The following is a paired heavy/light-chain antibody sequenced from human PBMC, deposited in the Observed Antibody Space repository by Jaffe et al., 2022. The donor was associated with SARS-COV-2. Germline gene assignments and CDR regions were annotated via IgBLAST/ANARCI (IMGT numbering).Heavy chain of an antibody. CDR3: VRDLPYCTGTDCYLEPYRYFHH. CDR2: IKQDGSEQ. Sequence: EVHLVESGGGLVQPGGSLRLSCAASGFTFSSNWMTWVRQAPGRGLEWVANIKQDGSEQYYVDSVKGRFTISRDNAKNSLYLQMNSLRAEDTATYYCVRDLPYCTGTDCYLEPYRYFHHWGQGTLVTVSS. CDR1: GFTFSSNW. V-gene: IGHV3-7*01. D-gene: IGHD2-2*01. J-gene: IGHJ1*01.
Light chain of an antibody. CDR2: AAS. Sequence: DIQMTQSPSSLSASVGDRVTITCRASQGISKYLNWYQEKPGEAPKLLIYAASSLQSGVPSRFSGSGSGTDFTLTISGLQPEDFATYYCQQSYSSPPTFGGGTKVEIK. CDR3: QQSYSSPPT. V-gene: IGKV1-39*01. CDR1: QGISKY. J-gene: IGKJ4*01.